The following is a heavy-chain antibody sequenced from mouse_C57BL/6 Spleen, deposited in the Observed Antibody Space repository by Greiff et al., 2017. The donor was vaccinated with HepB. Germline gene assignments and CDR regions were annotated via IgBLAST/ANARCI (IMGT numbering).Heavy chain of an antibody. D-gene: IGHD2-5*01. Sequence: VQLQQSGAELMKPGASVKLSCKATGYTFTGYWIEWVKQRPGHGLEWIGEILPVSGSTNYNEKFKGKATFTADTSSNTAYMQLSSLPTEDSAIYYCARYYSNGGLAYWGQGTLVTVSA. CDR1: GYTFTGYW. V-gene: IGHV1-9*01. CDR3: ARYYSNGGLAY. CDR2: ILPVSGST. J-gene: IGHJ3*01.